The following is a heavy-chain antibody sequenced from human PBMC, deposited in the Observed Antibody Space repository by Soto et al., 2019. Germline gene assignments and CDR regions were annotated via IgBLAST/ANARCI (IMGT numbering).Heavy chain of an antibody. CDR2: IAYDGNDK. V-gene: IGHV3-30*03. CDR3: ARDVGNYVPYYYGMDV. CDR1: EFTFNTYA. D-gene: IGHD1-7*01. J-gene: IGHJ6*02. Sequence: QAQLVESGGGVVQPGRSLILSCAASEFTFNTYAMHWVRKAPGKGLEWVAVIAYDGNDKYYADSVKGRFTISRDNSKNALYLQMNTLRPEDTTMYYCARDVGNYVPYYYGMDVWGQGTTVTVSS.